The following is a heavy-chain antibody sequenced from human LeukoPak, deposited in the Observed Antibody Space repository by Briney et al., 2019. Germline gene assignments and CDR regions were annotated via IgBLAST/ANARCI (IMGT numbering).Heavy chain of an antibody. CDR2: TRNKANSYTT. V-gene: IGHV3-72*01. CDR1: GFTFSDHY. CDR3: AGGYDSSGYYLDDYYYYGMDV. Sequence: GSLRLSCAASGFTFSDHYMDWVRQAPGKGLEWVGRTRNKANSYTTEYAASVKGRFTISRDDSKNSLYLQMNSLKTEDTAVYYCAGGYDSSGYYLDDYYYYGMDVWGQGTTVTVSS. J-gene: IGHJ6*02. D-gene: IGHD3-22*01.